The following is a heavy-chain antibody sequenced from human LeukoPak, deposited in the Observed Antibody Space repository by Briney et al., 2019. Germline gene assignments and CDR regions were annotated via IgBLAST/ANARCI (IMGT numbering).Heavy chain of an antibody. D-gene: IGHD3-22*01. V-gene: IGHV3-74*01. J-gene: IGHJ4*02. CDR1: GFTFSSYW. CDR2: INSDGSST. CDR3: ARGYYYDSSGYYYVY. Sequence: QPGGSLRLSCAASGFTFSSYWMHWVRQVLGKGLVWVSRINSDGSSTSYADSVKGRSTISRDNAKNTLYLQMNSLRAEDTAVYYCARGYYYDSSGYYYVYWGQGTLVTVSS.